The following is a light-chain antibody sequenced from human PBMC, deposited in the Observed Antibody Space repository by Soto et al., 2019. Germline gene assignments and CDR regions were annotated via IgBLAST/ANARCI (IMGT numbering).Light chain of an antibody. CDR1: QGISSY. V-gene: IGKV1-9*01. CDR2: AAS. Sequence: IQLTQSPSSLSASVGDRVTITCRASQGISSYLAWYQQKPGKAPKLLIYAASTLQSGVPSRFSGSGSGTDFTLTISSLQPDDSATYYCQQYDSSSPTFGQGTKLEIK. CDR3: QQYDSSSPT. J-gene: IGKJ2*01.